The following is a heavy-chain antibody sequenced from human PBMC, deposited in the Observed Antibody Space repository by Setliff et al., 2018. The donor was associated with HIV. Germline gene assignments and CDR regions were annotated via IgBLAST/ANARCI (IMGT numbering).Heavy chain of an antibody. Sequence: SETLSLTCTVSGDSMSSDNYFWVWVRQPPGKGLEWMGNIFHSGNTYYSPSLKSRVTMSLDTSMNQFSLKLTSVTAADTALYYCARVMGGYYDSSQYMDVWGKGTTVTVSS. J-gene: IGHJ6*03. D-gene: IGHD3-22*01. CDR2: IFHSGNT. V-gene: IGHV4-39*01. CDR1: GDSMSSDNYF. CDR3: ARVMGGYYDSSQYMDV.